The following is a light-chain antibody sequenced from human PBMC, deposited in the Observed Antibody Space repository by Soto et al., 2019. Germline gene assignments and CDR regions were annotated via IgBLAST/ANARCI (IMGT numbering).Light chain of an antibody. CDR2: DAS. V-gene: IGKV1-9*01. J-gene: IGKJ1*01. CDR1: QGISTY. Sequence: DIQLTQSPSLLSASVGDRVTITCRASQGISTYLAWYQQKPGKAPKLLIYDASTLERGVPSRFSGSGSGTEFTLTISSLQPEDFATYYCQQYNSYWTFGQGTKVEIK. CDR3: QQYNSYWT.